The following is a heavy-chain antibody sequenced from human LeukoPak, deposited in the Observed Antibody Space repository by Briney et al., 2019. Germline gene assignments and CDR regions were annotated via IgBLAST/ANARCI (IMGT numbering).Heavy chain of an antibody. Sequence: SVKVSCKASGGTFSSYAISWVRQAPRQGLEWMGGIIPIFGTANYAQKFQGRVTITADESTSTAYMELSSLRSEDTAVYYCARGGPYYYGSGIDYWGQGTLVTVSS. CDR1: GGTFSSYA. D-gene: IGHD3-10*01. J-gene: IGHJ4*02. CDR3: ARGGPYYYGSGIDY. V-gene: IGHV1-69*01. CDR2: IIPIFGTA.